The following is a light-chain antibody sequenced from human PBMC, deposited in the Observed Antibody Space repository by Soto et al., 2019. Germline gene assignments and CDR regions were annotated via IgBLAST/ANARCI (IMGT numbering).Light chain of an antibody. J-gene: IGKJ1*01. Sequence: EVVLTQSPATLSLSPGERATLSCRASQTIDDHLAWYQQKPGQAPRLLIYDASVRATGFPARFSGSGSGTDFTLTISSLEPEDFAVYYCQQRTNWPWTFGQGTKV. CDR1: QTIDDH. V-gene: IGKV3-11*01. CDR2: DAS. CDR3: QQRTNWPWT.